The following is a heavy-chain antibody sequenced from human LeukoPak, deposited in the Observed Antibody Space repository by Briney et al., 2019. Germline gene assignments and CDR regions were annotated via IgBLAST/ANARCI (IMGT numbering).Heavy chain of an antibody. D-gene: IGHD2-15*01. J-gene: IGHJ4*02. CDR2: INPNSGGT. CDR1: GYTLTDYY. V-gene: IGHV1-2*02. CDR3: ATGGGGYFDH. Sequence: ASVKVPCKASGYTLTDYYIHWVRQAPGQGLEWMGWINPNSGGTNYAQKFQGRVTMTRDTSISTAYMELSSLRSDDTAVCYCATGGGGYFDHWGQGTLVTVSS.